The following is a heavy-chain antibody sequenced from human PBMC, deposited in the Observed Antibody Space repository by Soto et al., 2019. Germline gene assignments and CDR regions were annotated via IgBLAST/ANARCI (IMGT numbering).Heavy chain of an antibody. Sequence: SETLSLTCAVYGGSFSGYYWSWIRQPPGKGLEWIGEINHSGSTNYNPSLKSRVTISVDTSKNQFSLKLSSVTAADTAVYYCARGRAKFPYWYYLDYWGQGTLVTISS. CDR3: ARGRAKFPYWYYLDY. J-gene: IGHJ4*02. D-gene: IGHD2-8*02. CDR1: GGSFSGYY. CDR2: INHSGST. V-gene: IGHV4-34*01.